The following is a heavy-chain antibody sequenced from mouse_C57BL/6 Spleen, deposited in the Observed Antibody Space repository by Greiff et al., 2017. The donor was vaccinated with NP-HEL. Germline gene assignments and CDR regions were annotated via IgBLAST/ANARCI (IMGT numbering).Heavy chain of an antibody. J-gene: IGHJ4*01. CDR3: ARRDYGSSYAMDY. CDR2: FHPYNDDT. V-gene: IGHV1-47*01. CDR1: GYTFTTYP. D-gene: IGHD1-1*01. Sequence: VMLVESGAELVKPGASVKMSCKASGYTFTTYPIEWMKQNHGKSLEWIGNFHPYNDDTKYNEKFKGKATLTVEKSSSTVYLELSRLTSDDSAVYYCARRDYGSSYAMDYWGQGTSVTVSS.